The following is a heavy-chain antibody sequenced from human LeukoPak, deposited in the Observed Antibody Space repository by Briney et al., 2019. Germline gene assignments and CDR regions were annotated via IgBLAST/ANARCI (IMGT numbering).Heavy chain of an antibody. CDR2: IKEDGSEK. D-gene: IGHD2-8*01. CDR1: GFTFRSYW. V-gene: IGHV3-7*01. Sequence: PGGSLRLSCAVSGFTFRSYWMNWVRQAPGKGLEWVANIKEDGSEKFYVDSVRGRFTISRDNAKNSLYLQMNSLRAEDTAVYYCARGNEGPPGPGWHSYYYYMDVWGKGTTVTVSS. CDR3: ARGNEGPPGPGWHSYYYYMDV. J-gene: IGHJ6*03.